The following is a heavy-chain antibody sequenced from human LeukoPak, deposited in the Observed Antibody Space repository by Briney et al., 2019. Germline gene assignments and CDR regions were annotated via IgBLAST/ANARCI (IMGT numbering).Heavy chain of an antibody. CDR1: GGTFSSYS. J-gene: IGHJ4*02. V-gene: IGHV1-69*06. Sequence: SVKVSCKASGGTFSSYSISWVRQAPGQGLEWMGVIIPMFGTTTYAQRFQGRVTITADKSTSTAYMELSSLRSEDTAVYYCARRVEMATTYYFDYWGQGTLVTVSS. CDR2: IIPMFGTT. D-gene: IGHD5-24*01. CDR3: ARRVEMATTYYFDY.